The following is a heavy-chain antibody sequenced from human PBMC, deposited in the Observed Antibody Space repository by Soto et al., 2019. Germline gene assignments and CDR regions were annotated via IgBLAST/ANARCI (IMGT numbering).Heavy chain of an antibody. D-gene: IGHD6-6*01. CDR2: IYHSGST. CDR3: ARGSIAARWYYGMDV. Sequence: QLQLQESGSGLVKPSQTLSLTCAVSGGSISSGGYSWSWIRQPPGKGLEWIGYIYHSGSTYYNPSLKSRVTISVDRSKNQFSLKLSSVTAADTAVYYCARGSIAARWYYGMDVWGQGTTVTVSS. CDR1: GGSISSGGYS. J-gene: IGHJ6*02. V-gene: IGHV4-30-2*01.